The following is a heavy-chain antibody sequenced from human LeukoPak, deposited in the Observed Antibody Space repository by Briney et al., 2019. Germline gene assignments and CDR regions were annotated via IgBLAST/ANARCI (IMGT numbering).Heavy chain of an antibody. D-gene: IGHD5-24*01. Sequence: GASVKVSCKASGGTFSSYAISWARQAPGQGLEWMGGIIPIFGTANYAQKFQGRVTITADESTSTAYMELSSLRSEDTAVYYCAREGEMATIEGAFDIWGQGTMVTVSS. V-gene: IGHV1-69*13. J-gene: IGHJ3*02. CDR2: IIPIFGTA. CDR3: AREGEMATIEGAFDI. CDR1: GGTFSSYA.